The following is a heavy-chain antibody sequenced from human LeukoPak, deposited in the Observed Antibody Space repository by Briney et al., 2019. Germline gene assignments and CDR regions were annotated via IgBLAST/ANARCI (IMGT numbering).Heavy chain of an antibody. CDR2: IYYSGST. CDR1: GGSISSGDYY. Sequence: SETLSLTCTVSGGSISSGDYYWSWIRQPPGKGLEWIGYIYYSGSTYYNPSLKSRVTISVDTSKNQFSLKLSSVTAADTAVYYCARRRGSSYYYDSSGYYMVDYWGQGTLVTVSS. J-gene: IGHJ4*02. CDR3: ARRRGSSYYYDSSGYYMVDY. V-gene: IGHV4-30-4*01. D-gene: IGHD3-22*01.